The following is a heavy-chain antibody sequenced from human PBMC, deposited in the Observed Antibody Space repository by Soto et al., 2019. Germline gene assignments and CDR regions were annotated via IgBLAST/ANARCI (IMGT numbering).Heavy chain of an antibody. V-gene: IGHV4-31*03. Sequence: LSLTCTVSGGSISSGGYYWSWIRQHPGKGLEWIGYIYYSGSTYYNPSLKSRVTISVDTSKNQFSLKLSSVTAADTAVYYCARVTLADSGYDWGFDYWGQGTLVTVSS. J-gene: IGHJ4*02. CDR3: ARVTLADSGYDWGFDY. CDR2: IYYSGST. D-gene: IGHD5-12*01. CDR1: GGSISSGGYY.